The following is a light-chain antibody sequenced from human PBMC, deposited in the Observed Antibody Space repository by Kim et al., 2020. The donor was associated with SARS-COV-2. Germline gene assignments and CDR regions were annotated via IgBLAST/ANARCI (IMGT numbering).Light chain of an antibody. CDR2: GNS. CDR1: NSNIGAGYD. Sequence: QSVLTQPPSVSGAPGQRVTISCTGSNSNIGAGYDVHWYQHLPGTAPKLLIYGNSNRPSGVPDRFSGSKSGTSASLAITGLLAEDEADYYCQSYDSTLTGVVFGGGTQLTVL. J-gene: IGLJ2*01. V-gene: IGLV1-40*01. CDR3: QSYDSTLTGVV.